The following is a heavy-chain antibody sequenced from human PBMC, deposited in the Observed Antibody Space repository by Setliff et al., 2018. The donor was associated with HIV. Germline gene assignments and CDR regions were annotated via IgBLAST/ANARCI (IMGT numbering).Heavy chain of an antibody. CDR2: ILYDESDK. D-gene: IGHD4-17*01. J-gene: IGHJ4*02. V-gene: IGHV3-30*03. CDR1: GFTFSRYG. CDR3: ARLAPPDDYGDLGGIDH. Sequence: PGESLKISCAASGFTFSRYGMHWVRQAPGKGLEWVAVILYDESDKYYADSVKGRFTISRDNSKNTVYLQMNSLRLEDTAVYYCARLAPPDDYGDLGGIDHWGQGTLVTVSS.